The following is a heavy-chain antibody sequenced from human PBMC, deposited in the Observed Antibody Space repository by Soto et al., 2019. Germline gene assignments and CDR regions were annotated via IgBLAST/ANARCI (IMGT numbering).Heavy chain of an antibody. CDR2: ISGSGGST. V-gene: IGHV3-23*01. Sequence: EVQLLESGGGLVQPGGSLRLSCAASGFTFSSYAMSWVRQAPGKGLEWVSGISGSGGSTYYADSVKGRFTISRDNSKNTLYLQMNSLRAEETPVFYCAKWRTALWFGELFDYWGQGTLVTVSS. J-gene: IGHJ4*02. D-gene: IGHD3-10*01. CDR1: GFTFSSYA. CDR3: AKWRTALWFGELFDY.